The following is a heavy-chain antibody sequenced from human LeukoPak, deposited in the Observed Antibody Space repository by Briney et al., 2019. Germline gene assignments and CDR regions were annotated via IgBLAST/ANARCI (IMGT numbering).Heavy chain of an antibody. J-gene: IGHJ6*02. CDR1: GFTFDDYA. Sequence: AGRSLRLSCAASGFTFDDYAMHWVRQAPGKGLEWVSGISWNSGGIGYADSVKGRFTISRDNAKNSLHLQMNSLRAEDTALYYCAKDITVGSSSYYGMDVWGQGTTVTVSS. V-gene: IGHV3-9*01. D-gene: IGHD6-13*01. CDR2: ISWNSGGI. CDR3: AKDITVGSSSYYGMDV.